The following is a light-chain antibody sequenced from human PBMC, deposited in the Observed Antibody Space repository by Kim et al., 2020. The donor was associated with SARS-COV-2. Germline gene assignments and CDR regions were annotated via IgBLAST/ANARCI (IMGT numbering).Light chain of an antibody. CDR2: RDS. Sequence: GQRVHISGSGSTSNLGSNFVYWYQQRPGTAPKLLIYRDSKRPSGVPDRFSGSKSGTSASLAISGLRSEDETEYYCAAWDDSLRAVIFGGGTQLTVL. V-gene: IGLV1-47*01. CDR3: AAWDDSLRAVI. J-gene: IGLJ2*01. CDR1: TSNLGSNF.